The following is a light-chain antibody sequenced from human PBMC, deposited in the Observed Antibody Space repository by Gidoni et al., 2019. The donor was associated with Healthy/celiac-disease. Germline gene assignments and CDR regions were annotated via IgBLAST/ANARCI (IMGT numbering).Light chain of an antibody. CDR1: SSNIGSNY. V-gene: IGLV1-47*01. CDR3: AAWDDSLSGSWV. Sequence: QSVLTQPPSASGTPGQRVTISCSGSSSNIGSNYVYWYQQLPGPAPKLLIYRNNQRPSGVPARCSSSKSGTSASLAISGLRSEDEADYYCAAWDDSLSGSWVFGGGTKLTVL. J-gene: IGLJ3*02. CDR2: RNN.